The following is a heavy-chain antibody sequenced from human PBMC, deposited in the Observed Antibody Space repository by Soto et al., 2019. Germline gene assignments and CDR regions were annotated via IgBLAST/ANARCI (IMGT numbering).Heavy chain of an antibody. CDR3: ARDSIPRYDSSGYSFDY. Sequence: GASVKVSCKASGYTFTSYYMHWVRQAPGQGLEWMGIINPSGGSTSYAQKFQGRVTITADESTSTVYMELSSLRSEDTAVYYCARDSIPRYDSSGYSFDYWGQGTLVTVSS. J-gene: IGHJ4*02. V-gene: IGHV1-46*01. CDR2: INPSGGST. CDR1: GYTFTSYY. D-gene: IGHD3-22*01.